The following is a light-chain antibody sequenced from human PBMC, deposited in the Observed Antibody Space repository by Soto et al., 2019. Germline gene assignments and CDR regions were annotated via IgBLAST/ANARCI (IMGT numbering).Light chain of an antibody. J-gene: IGKJ5*01. Sequence: EVVVKQYPATLSLSQGECVTLSCMASQGIGDTLAWYQHKPGQTPRLLIYDTSTRATGVPARFSGSRSGTDFTLTISSLEPEDSAVYYCQQRHMWPITFGQGTRLEI. CDR1: QGIGDT. CDR3: QQRHMWPIT. CDR2: DTS. V-gene: IGKV3D-11*01.